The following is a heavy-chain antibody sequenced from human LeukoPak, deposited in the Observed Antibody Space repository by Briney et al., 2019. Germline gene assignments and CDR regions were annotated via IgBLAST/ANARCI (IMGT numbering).Heavy chain of an antibody. Sequence: KASETLSLTCTVSGGSISSSSYYWAWIRQPPGKGLEWIGSIHYSGSTYYNPSLKSRVTISVDTSKNQFSLKLSSVTAADTAVYYCARGIDYSNYGRGYYYMDVWGKGTTVTVSS. V-gene: IGHV4-39*01. D-gene: IGHD4-11*01. CDR2: IHYSGST. J-gene: IGHJ6*03. CDR1: GGSISSSSYY. CDR3: ARGIDYSNYGRGYYYMDV.